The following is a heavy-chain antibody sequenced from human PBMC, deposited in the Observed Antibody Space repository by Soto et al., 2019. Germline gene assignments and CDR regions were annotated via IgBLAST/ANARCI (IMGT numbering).Heavy chain of an antibody. CDR3: AKDIRGYCSSTSCYDGAFDY. D-gene: IGHD2-2*01. J-gene: IGHJ4*02. V-gene: IGHV3-9*01. CDR2: ISWNSGSI. CDR1: GFTFDDYA. Sequence: EVQLVESGGGLVQPGRSLRLSCAASGFTFDDYAMHWVRQAPGKGLEWVSGISWNSGSIGYADSEKGRFTISRDNAKNSLYLQMNSLRAEDTALYYCAKDIRGYCSSTSCYDGAFDYWGQGTLVTVSS.